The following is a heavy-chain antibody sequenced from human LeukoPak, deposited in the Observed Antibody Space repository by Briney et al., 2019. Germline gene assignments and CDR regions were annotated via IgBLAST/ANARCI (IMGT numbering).Heavy chain of an antibody. Sequence: GRSLTLSCAASGFTFSSFGMHWVRQAPGKGLEWVAVIWYDASNKYYVDSVKGRFTISRDNSKNPLYLQMNSLRDDDTAVYYCVRGVGVSRFNYLDPWGQGTLVIVSS. D-gene: IGHD1-7*01. V-gene: IGHV3-33*01. CDR2: IWYDASNK. J-gene: IGHJ5*02. CDR1: GFTFSSFG. CDR3: VRGVGVSRFNYLDP.